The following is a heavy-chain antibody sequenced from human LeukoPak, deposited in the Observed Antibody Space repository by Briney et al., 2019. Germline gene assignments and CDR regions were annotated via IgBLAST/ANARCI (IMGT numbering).Heavy chain of an antibody. CDR3: AKDSLAGYLRGYFDD. D-gene: IGHD3-9*01. J-gene: IGHJ4*02. CDR2: ISYDGTNK. CDR1: GFTFSTYG. Sequence: PGRSLRLSCPASGFTFSTYGMHWVRQAPGKGLEWVAVISYDGTNKYYTDSVKGRFTISRDNSKNTLYLQMNSLRPEDTAVYYCAKDSLAGYLRGYFDDWGQGTQVTVSS. V-gene: IGHV3-30*18.